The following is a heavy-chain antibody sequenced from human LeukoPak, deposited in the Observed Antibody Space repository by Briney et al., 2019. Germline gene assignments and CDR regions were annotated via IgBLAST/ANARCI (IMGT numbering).Heavy chain of an antibody. Sequence: ASVKVSCKASGYTFTDYYMHWVRQAPGQGLEWMGWINPNSGGTNFAQRFQGRVTMTRDTSISTAYMELSRLRSDDTAVYYCARGLPDRYYYGSGSYLDYWGQGTLVTVSS. CDR2: INPNSGGT. CDR1: GYTFTDYY. CDR3: ARGLPDRYYYGSGSYLDY. V-gene: IGHV1-2*02. J-gene: IGHJ4*02. D-gene: IGHD3-10*01.